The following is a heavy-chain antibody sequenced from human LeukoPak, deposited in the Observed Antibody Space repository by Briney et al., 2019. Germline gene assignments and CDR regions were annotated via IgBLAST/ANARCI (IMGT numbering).Heavy chain of an antibody. CDR2: ISNYGSDK. V-gene: IGHV3-30*18. J-gene: IGHJ4*02. CDR1: GFTLSSYG. D-gene: IGHD2-15*01. CDR3: AKGCSRGGSCYIIDC. Sequence: PGGSLRLSCAASGFTLSSYGMHWVRQAPAKGLAWVAFISNYGSDKKYADSVKGRFTISTDNSKNTLYLQMSGLRAEDTALYYCAKGCSRGGSCYIIDCWGQGTLVTVSS.